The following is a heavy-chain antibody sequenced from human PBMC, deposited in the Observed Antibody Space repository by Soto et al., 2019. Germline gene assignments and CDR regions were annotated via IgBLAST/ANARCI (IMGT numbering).Heavy chain of an antibody. J-gene: IGHJ6*02. CDR1: GYTFTSYG. CDR3: ARDGTTTTVTTYYGMDV. CDR2: ISAYNGNT. D-gene: IGHD4-17*01. V-gene: IGHV1-18*01. Sequence: ASVKVSCKASGYTFTSYGISWVRQAPGQGLEWMGWISAYNGNTNYAQKLQGRVTMTTDTSTSTAYMELRSLRSDDTAVYYCARDGTTTTVTTYYGMDVWGQGTTVTVSS.